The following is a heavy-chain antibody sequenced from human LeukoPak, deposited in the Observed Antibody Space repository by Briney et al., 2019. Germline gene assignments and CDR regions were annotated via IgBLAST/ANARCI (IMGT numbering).Heavy chain of an antibody. CDR2: IRYDGSNK. J-gene: IGHJ3*02. CDR1: GFTFSSYG. Sequence: GGSLRLSCAASGFTFSSYGMHWVRQAPGKGLEWVAFIRYDGSNKYYADSVKGRFTISRDNSKNTLYLQMNSLRAEDPAVYYCARYSSSWYGAAFDIWGQGTMVTVSS. CDR3: ARYSSSWYGAAFDI. D-gene: IGHD6-13*01. V-gene: IGHV3-30*02.